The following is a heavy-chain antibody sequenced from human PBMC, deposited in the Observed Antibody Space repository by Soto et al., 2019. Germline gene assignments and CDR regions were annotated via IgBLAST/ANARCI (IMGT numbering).Heavy chain of an antibody. D-gene: IGHD3-3*01. CDR2: INTGGDTT. CDR3: ARVPYYYTPNGEIFYSDN. J-gene: IGHJ4*02. CDR1: GFTFNNFW. V-gene: IGHV3-74*01. Sequence: GGSLRLSCAASGFTFNNFWMHWVRQAPGKGLVWVSLINTGGDTTGYADSVRGRFIVSRDNGKNTLYLQMNSLRADDTGVYYCARVPYYYTPNGEIFYSDNWDQGVLVTVSS.